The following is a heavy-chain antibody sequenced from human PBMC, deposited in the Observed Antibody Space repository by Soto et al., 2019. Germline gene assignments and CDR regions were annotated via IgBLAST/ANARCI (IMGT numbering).Heavy chain of an antibody. Sequence: SETLSLTCTVSGGSISSYYWSWIRQPPGKGLEWIGYIYYSGSTNYNPSLKSRVTISVDTSKNQFSLKLSSVTAADTAVYYCARSIVGATGDYYYYGMDVWGQGTTVTVSS. V-gene: IGHV4-59*01. J-gene: IGHJ6*02. CDR3: ARSIVGATGDYYYYGMDV. D-gene: IGHD1-26*01. CDR1: GGSISSYY. CDR2: IYYSGST.